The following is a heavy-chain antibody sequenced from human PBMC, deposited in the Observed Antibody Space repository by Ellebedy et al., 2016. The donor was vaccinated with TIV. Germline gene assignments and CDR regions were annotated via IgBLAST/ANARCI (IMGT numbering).Heavy chain of an antibody. CDR3: ARGGGSRLSHSFDI. J-gene: IGHJ3*02. V-gene: IGHV3-48*04. CDR1: GFTFSSYS. Sequence: PGGSLRLSCAASGFTFSSYSMNWVRQAPGKGLEWVSYIGSTITTIYYADSVKGRFTISRDNAKNSLYLQMNRRRAEDTAVYYCARGGGSRLSHSFDIWGQGTMVTVSS. D-gene: IGHD3-10*01. CDR2: IGSTITTI.